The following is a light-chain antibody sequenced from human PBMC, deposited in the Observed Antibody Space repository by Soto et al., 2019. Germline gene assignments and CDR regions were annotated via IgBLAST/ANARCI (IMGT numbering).Light chain of an antibody. CDR2: DAS. J-gene: IGKJ4*01. CDR1: QRIDSN. CDR3: HHYNNWPHT. V-gene: IGKV3-15*01. Sequence: EIVMTQSPATLSVAPGERATLSCRASQRIDSNLAWYQQIPGQPPRLLIYDASTRARGIPGKFSGSGSGTEFNLTISSLQSEDFAFYYCHHYNNWPHTFGGGTKV.